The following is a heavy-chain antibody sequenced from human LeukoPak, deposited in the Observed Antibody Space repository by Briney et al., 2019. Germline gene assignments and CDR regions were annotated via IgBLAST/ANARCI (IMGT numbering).Heavy chain of an antibody. CDR1: GGSINSYY. V-gene: IGHV4-4*07. CDR2: IYSSGST. CDR3: ARGGKATVVTM. Sequence: SETLSLTCIVSGGSINSYYWSWIRQPAGKGLEWIGRIYSSGSTNYNPSLKSRVSMSVDTSKNQFSLKLTSVTAADTAVYYCARGGKATVVTMWGQGILVTVSS. J-gene: IGHJ4*02. D-gene: IGHD4-23*01.